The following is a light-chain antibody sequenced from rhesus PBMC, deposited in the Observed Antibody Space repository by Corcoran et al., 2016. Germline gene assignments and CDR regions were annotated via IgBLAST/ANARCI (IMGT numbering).Light chain of an antibody. CDR3: MQRTQLPFT. CDR2: FAS. J-gene: IGKJ3*01. V-gene: IGKV2-91*01. Sequence: DIVMTQTPLSLPVTPGEPASISRRPSQSLLHSNGYTYLYWYLQKPGQSPQLLMYFASYRASGVPDRFSGSGSGTDFTIGISRVAAEVIGVYYYMQRTQLPFTFGPGTKLDI. CDR1: QSLLHSNGYTY.